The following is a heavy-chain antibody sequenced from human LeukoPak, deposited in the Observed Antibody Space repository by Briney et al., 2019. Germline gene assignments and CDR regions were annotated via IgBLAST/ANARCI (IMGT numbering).Heavy chain of an antibody. CDR3: ARDRRITMVRGVMSY. J-gene: IGHJ4*02. Sequence: GASVKVSCKASGYTFTSYYMHWVRQAPGQGLEWMGIINPSGGSTSYAQKFRGRVTMTRDTSTSTVYMELSSLRSEDTAVYYCARDRRITMVRGVMSYWGQGTLVTVSS. CDR2: INPSGGST. D-gene: IGHD3-10*01. CDR1: GYTFTSYY. V-gene: IGHV1-46*01.